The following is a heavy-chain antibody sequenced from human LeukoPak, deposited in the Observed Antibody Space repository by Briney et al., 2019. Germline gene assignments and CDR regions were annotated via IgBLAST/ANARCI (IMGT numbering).Heavy chain of an antibody. CDR3: VTDGDKWNDFEY. J-gene: IGHJ4*02. D-gene: IGHD1-1*01. V-gene: IGHV3-7*01. CDR2: INKDGNDQ. CDR1: GISISNFW. Sequence: GGSLRLSCVASGISISNFWMHWVRQAPGKGLEWVAIINKDGNDQKYVDSVKGRFTLSRDNAENSVYLQMNSLRAEDTALYYCVTDGDKWNDFEYWGQGTLVTVSP.